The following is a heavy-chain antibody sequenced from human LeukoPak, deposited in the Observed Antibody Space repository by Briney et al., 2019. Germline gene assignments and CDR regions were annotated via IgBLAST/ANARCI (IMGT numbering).Heavy chain of an antibody. D-gene: IGHD1-26*01. CDR3: AREGWEPLRAFDI. J-gene: IGHJ3*02. CDR2: IYASGST. V-gene: IGHV4-4*07. CDR1: GGSISSYY. Sequence: SETLSLTCTVSGGSISSYYWSWIRQPAGKGLEWIGRIYASGSTKYNPSLKSRVTISVDKSKNQFSLKLSSVTAADTAVYYCAREGWEPLRAFDIWGQGTMVTVSS.